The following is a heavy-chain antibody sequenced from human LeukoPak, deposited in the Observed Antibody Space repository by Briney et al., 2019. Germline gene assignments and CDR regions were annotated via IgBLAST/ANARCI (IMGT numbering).Heavy chain of an antibody. J-gene: IGHJ4*02. Sequence: PSETLSLTCAVYGGSFSGYYWSWIRQPPGKGLEWIGEINHSGSTNYNPSLESRVTISVDTSKNQFSLRLSSVTAADTAVYYCARLFSTAHYWGQGALVTVSS. CDR3: ARLFSTAHY. V-gene: IGHV4-34*01. CDR1: GGSFSGYY. CDR2: INHSGST. D-gene: IGHD2-21*01.